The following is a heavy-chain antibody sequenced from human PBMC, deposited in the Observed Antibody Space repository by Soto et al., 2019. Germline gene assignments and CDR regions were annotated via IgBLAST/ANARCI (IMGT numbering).Heavy chain of an antibody. CDR2: INPSGGST. D-gene: IGHD2-21*02. J-gene: IGHJ5*02. Sequence: QVQLVQSGAEVKKPGASVKVSCKASGYTFTSYYMHWVRQAPGQGLEWMGIINPSGGSTSYAQKFQGRVTMTRVTSTSTVYMELSSLRSEDTAVYCCARAGVVVVTAILSYWFDPWGQGTLVTVSS. CDR1: GYTFTSYY. CDR3: ARAGVVVVTAILSYWFDP. V-gene: IGHV1-46*01.